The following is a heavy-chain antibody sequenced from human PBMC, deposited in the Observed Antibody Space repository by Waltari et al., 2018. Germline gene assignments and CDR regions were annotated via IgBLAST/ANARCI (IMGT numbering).Heavy chain of an antibody. CDR1: GGSFSGYY. Sequence: QVQLQQWGAGLLKPSETLSLTCAVYGGSFSGYYWSWIRQPPGKGLEWMGEINHSGSTNYNPSLKSRVTISVDTSKNQFSLKLSSVTAADTAVYYCATSITIFGVVIPWGQGTLVTVSS. CDR3: ATSITIFGVVIP. CDR2: INHSGST. D-gene: IGHD3-3*01. J-gene: IGHJ5*02. V-gene: IGHV4-34*01.